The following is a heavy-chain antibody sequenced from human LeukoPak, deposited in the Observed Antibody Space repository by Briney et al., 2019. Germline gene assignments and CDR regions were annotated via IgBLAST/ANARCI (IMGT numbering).Heavy chain of an antibody. CDR3: ASLLLAYCGGDCFEYFQH. Sequence: SVKVSCKASGGTFSSNAISWVRQAPGQGLEWMGGIIPIFGTANYAQKFQGRVTITADESTSTAYMELSSLRSEDTAVYYCASLLLAYCGGDCFEYFQHWGQGTLVTVSS. CDR2: IIPIFGTA. D-gene: IGHD2-21*02. J-gene: IGHJ1*01. V-gene: IGHV1-69*13. CDR1: GGTFSSNA.